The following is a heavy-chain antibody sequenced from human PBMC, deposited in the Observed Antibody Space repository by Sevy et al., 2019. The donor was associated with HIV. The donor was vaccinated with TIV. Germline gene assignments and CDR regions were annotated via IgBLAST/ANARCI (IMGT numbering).Heavy chain of an antibody. D-gene: IGHD3-22*01. CDR3: ASDHDYYDSSNYYLPTEYFQH. J-gene: IGHJ1*01. CDR2: IIGRGDST. CDR1: GFTFSSYV. V-gene: IGHV3-23*01. Sequence: GGSLRLSCAASGFTFSSYVMSWVRQAPGGGLEWVSGIIGRGDSTYYADSVKGRFTISRDNSKNTLYLQMNSLRSEDTAVYYCASDHDYYDSSNYYLPTEYFQHWGQGTLVTVSS.